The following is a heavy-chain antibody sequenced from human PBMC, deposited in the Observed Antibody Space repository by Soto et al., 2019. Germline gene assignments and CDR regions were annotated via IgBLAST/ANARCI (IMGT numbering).Heavy chain of an antibody. D-gene: IGHD3-3*01. CDR1: GFSFTSYA. CDR3: VKSSRRDITASRGMDV. Sequence: GGSLRLSCSAYGFSFTSYAMHWARQVPGKGLEYVSAISSNGGTTYDADSVKDRFTSSRDNSKNTLYLQVNSLKTEDTAVYYCVKSSRRDITASRGMDVWGQGT. CDR2: ISSNGGTT. V-gene: IGHV3-64D*06. J-gene: IGHJ6*02.